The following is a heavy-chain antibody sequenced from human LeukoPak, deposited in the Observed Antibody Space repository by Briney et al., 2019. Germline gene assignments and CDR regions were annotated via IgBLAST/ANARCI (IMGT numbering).Heavy chain of an antibody. V-gene: IGHV3-53*01. D-gene: IGHD3-16*01. CDR3: AKDDNYIRFLS. CDR1: GFTVSSNY. CDR2: IYSGGST. Sequence: GGSLRLSCAASGFTVSSNYMSWVRQAPGKGLEWVSVIYSGGSTYYADSVKGRFTISRDNSKNTLYLQMNSLRAEDTAVYYCAKDDNYIRFLSWGQGTLVTVSS. J-gene: IGHJ5*02.